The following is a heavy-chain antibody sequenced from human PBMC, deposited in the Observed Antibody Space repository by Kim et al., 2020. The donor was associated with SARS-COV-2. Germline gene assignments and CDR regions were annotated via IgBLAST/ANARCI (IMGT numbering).Heavy chain of an antibody. D-gene: IGHD2-8*01. CDR3: ARDRCVGPGDFDY. Sequence: GHGSFPIARDNAKNSLYLQLNSLGDEDTAVYYCARDRCVGPGDFDYWGQGTLVTVSS. J-gene: IGHJ4*02. V-gene: IGHV3-48*03.